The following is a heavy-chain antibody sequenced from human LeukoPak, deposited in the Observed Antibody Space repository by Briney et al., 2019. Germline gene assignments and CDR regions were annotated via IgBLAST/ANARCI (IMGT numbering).Heavy chain of an antibody. CDR2: ISGTGFTT. D-gene: IGHD4-23*01. CDR3: VRGNDYGGPRY. J-gene: IGHJ4*02. CDR1: GFTFSSYT. Sequence: PGGSLRLSCAASGFTFSSYTMSWVRQAPGKGLEWISVISGTGFTTYHTDSVKGRFTISRDNGKNTLFLQMNSLRAEDAAVYYCVRGNDYGGPRYWGQGTLVTVSS. V-gene: IGHV3-23*01.